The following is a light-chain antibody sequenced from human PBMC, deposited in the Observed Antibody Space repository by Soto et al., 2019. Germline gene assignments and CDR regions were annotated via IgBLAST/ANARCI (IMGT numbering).Light chain of an antibody. CDR3: PQYAASPRT. CDR1: QSVSNNY. Sequence: EVVLTQSPGTLSLSPRERATLSCRASQSVSNNYLAWYQHKPGQAPRLLIYGASNRAPGIPDRFSGSGSGPAFTLTISRLEPEDFAVYYCPQYAASPRTFGQGTLVEVK. V-gene: IGKV3-20*01. CDR2: GAS. J-gene: IGKJ1*01.